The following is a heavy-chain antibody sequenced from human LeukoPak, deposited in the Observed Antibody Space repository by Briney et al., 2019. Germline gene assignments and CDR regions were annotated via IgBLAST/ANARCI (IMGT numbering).Heavy chain of an antibody. Sequence: GGSLRLSCAASGFIANTNYMTWVRQAPGRGLEWVSFIYADGNTYYADSVKGRFTISRDISKNAVYLQMNSLRAEDTAVYYCARDSYGDANFDSWGQGTLVTVSS. CDR1: GFIANTNY. V-gene: IGHV3-53*01. J-gene: IGHJ4*02. D-gene: IGHD4-17*01. CDR2: IYADGNT. CDR3: ARDSYGDANFDS.